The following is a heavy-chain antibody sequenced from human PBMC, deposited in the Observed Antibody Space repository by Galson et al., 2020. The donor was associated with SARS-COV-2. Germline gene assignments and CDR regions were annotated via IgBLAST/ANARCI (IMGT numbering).Heavy chain of an antibody. D-gene: IGHD1-26*01. CDR2: ISYDGSNK. CDR1: GFTFSSYA. Sequence: GGSLRLSCAASGFTFSSYAMHWVRQAPGKGLEWVAVISYDGSNKYYADSVKGRFTISRDNSKNTLYLQMNSLRAEDTAVYYCARLVSGSYYPPFDYWGQGTLVTVSS. CDR3: ARLVSGSYYPPFDY. J-gene: IGHJ4*02. V-gene: IGHV3-30*04.